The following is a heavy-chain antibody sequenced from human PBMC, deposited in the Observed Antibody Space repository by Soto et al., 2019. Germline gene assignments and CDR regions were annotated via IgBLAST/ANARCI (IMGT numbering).Heavy chain of an antibody. J-gene: IGHJ5*02. CDR1: GFSLSNARMG. V-gene: IGHV2-26*01. CDR3: ARRLGIAVAGTGGWFDP. Sequence: QVTLKESGPVLVKPTETLTLTCTVSGFSLSNARMGVSWIRQPPGKALEWLAHIFSNDEKSYSTSLKSRLTISKDTSKSQVVLTMTNMDPVDTATYYCARRLGIAVAGTGGWFDPWGQGTLVTVSS. D-gene: IGHD6-19*01. CDR2: IFSNDEK.